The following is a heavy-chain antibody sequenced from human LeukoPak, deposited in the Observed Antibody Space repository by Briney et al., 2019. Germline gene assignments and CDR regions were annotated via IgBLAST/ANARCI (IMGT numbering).Heavy chain of an antibody. V-gene: IGHV3-53*01. CDR1: GFSVSSNY. CDR3: ARGVSGNYSPSDY. D-gene: IGHD1-26*01. Sequence: PAASLRLSCAASGFSVSSNYMTWVRQAPAKGLEWVSLIYSGGGTYYADAVQGRFTISRDNSKNTVLLQMNSLRAEDTAVYFCARGVSGNYSPSDYWGQGTLVTVSS. J-gene: IGHJ4*02. CDR2: IYSGGGT.